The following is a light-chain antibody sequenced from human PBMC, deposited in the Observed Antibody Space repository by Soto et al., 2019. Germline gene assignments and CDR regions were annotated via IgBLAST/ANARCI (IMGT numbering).Light chain of an antibody. V-gene: IGKV3-20*01. J-gene: IGKJ2*01. CDR3: QQYGNSPS. CDR2: DAS. CDR1: QRVSGSS. Sequence: VLTQSPGTLSLSPGDRATLSCRASQRVSGSSLAWYQQKPGQAPRLLFYDASTRATGVPDRFSGNGSGADFTLTISRLEPEDFAVYHCQQYGNSPSFGQGTKLEI.